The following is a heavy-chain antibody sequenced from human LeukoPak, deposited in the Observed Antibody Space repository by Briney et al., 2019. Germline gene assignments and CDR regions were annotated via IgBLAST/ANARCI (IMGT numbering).Heavy chain of an antibody. V-gene: IGHV1-18*01. D-gene: IGHD3-3*01. CDR3: AREFPITIFGVVYETYYYYGMDV. Sequence: ASVTVSCTASGYTFTSYGISWVRQAPGQGLEWMGWIGAYNGNTNYAQKLQGRVTMTTDTSTSTAYMELRSLRSDDTAVYYCAREFPITIFGVVYETYYYYGMDVWGQGTTVTVSS. CDR2: IGAYNGNT. J-gene: IGHJ6*02. CDR1: GYTFTSYG.